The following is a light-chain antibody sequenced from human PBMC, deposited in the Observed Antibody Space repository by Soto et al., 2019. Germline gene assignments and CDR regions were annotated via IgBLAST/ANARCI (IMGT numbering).Light chain of an antibody. CDR3: QQYQNLWT. Sequence: TQSPATLSVSPGERTTRSCRSRQIVYRNVAWYSQRPGQPPRINIYRASTRATGVSDRFRRTGSGVGFTHTIICLQSEDFAVYYCQQYQNLWTFAQGTKLDI. CDR1: QIVYRN. CDR2: RAS. V-gene: IGKV3-15*01. J-gene: IGKJ1*01.